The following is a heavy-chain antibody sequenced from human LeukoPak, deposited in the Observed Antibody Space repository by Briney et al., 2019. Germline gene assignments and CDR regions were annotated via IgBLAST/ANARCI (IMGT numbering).Heavy chain of an antibody. Sequence: ASVKVSCKASGYTFTSYGISWVRQAPGQGLEWMGWISAYNGNTNYAQKLQGRVTMTTDTSTSTAYMELRSLGSDDTAVYYCARRLRLAELSPLDDWGQGTLVTVSS. V-gene: IGHV1-18*01. J-gene: IGHJ4*02. D-gene: IGHD3-16*02. CDR1: GYTFTSYG. CDR2: ISAYNGNT. CDR3: ARRLRLAELSPLDD.